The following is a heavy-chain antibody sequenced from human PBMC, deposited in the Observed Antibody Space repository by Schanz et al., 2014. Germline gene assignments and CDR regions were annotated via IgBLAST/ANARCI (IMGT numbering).Heavy chain of an antibody. CDR2: MYINSGST. Sequence: VQVVESGGGLIQPGGSLRLSCAVSGFTVNTNYMSWVRQAPGKGLEWISSMYINSGSTQYADSVKGRFIISRDSSKNTLFLQMNSLRAEDTAVYFCARDGGRDGYNLAFDVWGQGTLVTVSS. CDR1: GFTVNTNY. V-gene: IGHV3-53*01. CDR3: ARDGGRDGYNLAFDV. D-gene: IGHD5-12*01. J-gene: IGHJ3*01.